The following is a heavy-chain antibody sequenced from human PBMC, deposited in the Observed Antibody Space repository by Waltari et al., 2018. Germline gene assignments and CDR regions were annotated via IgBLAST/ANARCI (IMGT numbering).Heavy chain of an antibody. J-gene: IGHJ6*02. CDR2: IWYDGSNK. CDR1: GFTFSSYG. V-gene: IGHV3-33*01. CDR3: ARDLLSTVTGFYYYYGMDV. Sequence: QVQLVESGGGVVQPGRSLRLSCAASGFTFSSYGMHWVRQAPGKGLEWVAVIWYDGSNKYYADSVKGRVTISRDNSKNTLYLQMNSLRAEDTAVYYCARDLLSTVTGFYYYYGMDVWGQGTTVTVSS. D-gene: IGHD4-4*01.